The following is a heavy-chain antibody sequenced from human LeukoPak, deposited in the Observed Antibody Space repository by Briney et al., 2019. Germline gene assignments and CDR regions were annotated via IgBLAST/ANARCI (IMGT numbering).Heavy chain of an antibody. J-gene: IGHJ5*02. CDR1: GGSMSTGGYY. V-gene: IGHV4-39*01. D-gene: IGHD3-10*01. Sequence: SETLSLTCTVSGGSMSTGGYYWGWIRQPPGKGLEWIGNVYYSGSTYYNPSLKSRVTISVDTSKNLLSLKLNSVTAADTAVYYCVRRPYASGMFDPWGQGTLVTVSS. CDR2: VYYSGST. CDR3: VRRPYASGMFDP.